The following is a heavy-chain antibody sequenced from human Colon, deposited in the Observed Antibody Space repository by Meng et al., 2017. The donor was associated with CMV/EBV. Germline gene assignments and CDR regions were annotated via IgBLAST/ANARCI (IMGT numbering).Heavy chain of an antibody. CDR1: GGSFTSYA. Sequence: QVQLVQSGAEVKKPGSSVRVSCKASGGSFTSYAINWVRQAPGQGLEWMGGIIPTNGGTDYAQKFQGRVTMTRDTSIRTAYVEVNGLRSDDTAVYYCARVPIVGPTGDFDYWGQGTLVTVSS. CDR3: ARVPIVGPTGDFDY. CDR2: IIPTNGGT. V-gene: IGHV1-2*02. D-gene: IGHD1-26*01. J-gene: IGHJ4*02.